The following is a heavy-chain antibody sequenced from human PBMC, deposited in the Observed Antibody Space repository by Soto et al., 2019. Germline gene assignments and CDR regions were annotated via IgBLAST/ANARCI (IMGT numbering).Heavy chain of an antibody. D-gene: IGHD3-9*01. CDR2: TYYGGST. CDR3: ARGYYDILTGYIDY. Sequence: SETLSLTCTVSGVSISSGGYYWNWIRQHPGKGLEWIGYTYYGGSTFYSPSLKSRLIISLDTSKNQFSLKLSSVTAADTAVYYCARGYYDILTGYIDYWGQGTLVTVSS. J-gene: IGHJ4*02. CDR1: GVSISSGGYY. V-gene: IGHV4-31*03.